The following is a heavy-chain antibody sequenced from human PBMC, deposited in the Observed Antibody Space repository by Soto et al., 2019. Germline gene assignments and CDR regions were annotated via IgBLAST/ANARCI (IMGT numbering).Heavy chain of an antibody. CDR2: ISWNSGSI. V-gene: IGHV3-9*01. Sequence: EVQLVESGGGLVQPGRSLRLSCAASGFTFDDYAMHWVRQAPGKGLEWVSGISWNSGSIGYADSVKGRFTISRDNAKNSLYLQMNSLRAEDTAVYYCAKDPIVVVVAATDSNWFDPWGQGTLVTVSS. CDR3: AKDPIVVVVAATDSNWFDP. CDR1: GFTFDDYA. J-gene: IGHJ5*02. D-gene: IGHD2-15*01.